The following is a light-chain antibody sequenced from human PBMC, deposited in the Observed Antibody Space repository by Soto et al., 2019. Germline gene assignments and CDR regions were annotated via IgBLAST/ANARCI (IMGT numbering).Light chain of an antibody. Sequence: QSALTQPASVSGSPGQSITISCTGTSSDVGGYKYVSWHQQHPDKAPKLIIFEVSNRPSGISSRFSGSKSGNTASLTISGLQAEDEADYYCASYTSSSTSVIFGRGTQLTVL. CDR2: EVS. V-gene: IGLV2-14*01. CDR3: ASYTSSSTSVI. J-gene: IGLJ7*01. CDR1: SSDVGGYKY.